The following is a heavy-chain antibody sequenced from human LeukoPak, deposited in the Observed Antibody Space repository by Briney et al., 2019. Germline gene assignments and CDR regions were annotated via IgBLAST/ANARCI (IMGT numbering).Heavy chain of an antibody. CDR1: GYTFTCYN. D-gene: IGHD6-19*01. CDR2: INPNSGST. V-gene: IGHV1-2*02. Sequence: ASVKVSCKASGYTFTCYNMHWVRQAPGQGLEWMGWINPNSGSTNYAQKFQGRVTMTRDTSISTAYMELSRLRSDDTAVYYCARRYSSGWYGVEGYYFGYWGQGTLVTVSS. CDR3: ARRYSSGWYGVEGYYFGY. J-gene: IGHJ4*02.